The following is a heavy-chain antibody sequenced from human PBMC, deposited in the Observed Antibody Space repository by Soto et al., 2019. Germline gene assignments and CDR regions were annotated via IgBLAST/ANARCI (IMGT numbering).Heavy chain of an antibody. CDR1: GYTFTSYY. J-gene: IGHJ6*02. CDR3: ARDRGSSSWYRYYVLDV. V-gene: IGHV1-46*01. D-gene: IGHD6-13*01. Sequence: ASVKVSCKASGYTFTSYYMHWVRQAPGQGLEWMGIINPSGGSTSYAQKFQGRVTMTRDTSTSTVYMELSSLRSEDTAVYYCARDRGSSSWYRYYVLDVWGQGTTVTVSS. CDR2: INPSGGST.